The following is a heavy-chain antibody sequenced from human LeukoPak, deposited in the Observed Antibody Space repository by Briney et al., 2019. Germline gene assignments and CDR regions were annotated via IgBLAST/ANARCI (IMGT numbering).Heavy chain of an antibody. D-gene: IGHD2-15*01. CDR1: GFTFSSYA. CDR2: TSGSGGNT. Sequence: PGGSLRLSCAASGFTFSSYAMSWVRQAPGKGLEWVSGTSGSGGNTYYADSVKGRFTISRDNSKNTLSLQMSSLRVEDTAVYYCAKDFYCSGGSCRENFDYWGQGTLVTVSS. CDR3: AKDFYCSGGSCRENFDY. J-gene: IGHJ4*02. V-gene: IGHV3-23*01.